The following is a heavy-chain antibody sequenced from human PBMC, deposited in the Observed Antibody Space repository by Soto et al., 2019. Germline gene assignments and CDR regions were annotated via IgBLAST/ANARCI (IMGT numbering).Heavy chain of an antibody. D-gene: IGHD2-2*01. CDR3: ARMGYGSSTSWSLFAA. CDR1: GFTVSSNY. J-gene: IGHJ5*02. V-gene: IGHV3-66*01. CDR2: IYSGGST. Sequence: PGGSLRLSCAASGFTVSSNYMSWVRQAPGKGLEWVSVIYSGGSTYYADSVKGRFTISRDNSKNTLYLQMNSLRAEDTAVYYCARMGYGSSTSWSLFAAWGQGTLVTVSS.